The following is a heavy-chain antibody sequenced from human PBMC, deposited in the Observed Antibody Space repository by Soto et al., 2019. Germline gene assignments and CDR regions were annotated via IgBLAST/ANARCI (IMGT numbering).Heavy chain of an antibody. CDR1: GFTFSSYG. Sequence: QVQLVESGGGVVQPGRSLRLSCAASGFTFSSYGMHWVRQARGKGLEWVAVIWYDGSNKYYADSVKGRFTISRDNSKNTLYLQMNSLRAEDTAVYYCARDNGQWLVLDYWGQGTLVTVSS. CDR3: ARDNGQWLVLDY. V-gene: IGHV3-33*01. J-gene: IGHJ4*02. D-gene: IGHD6-19*01. CDR2: IWYDGSNK.